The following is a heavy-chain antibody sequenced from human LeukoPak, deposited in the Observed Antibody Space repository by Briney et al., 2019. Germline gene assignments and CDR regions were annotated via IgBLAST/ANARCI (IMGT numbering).Heavy chain of an antibody. CDR1: GFTFSSYW. J-gene: IGHJ4*02. Sequence: GGSLRLSCAASGFTFSSYWMHWVRHAPGKGLVWVSRIKSDGSSTKYADSVKGRLTISRDNAKNTLYLQMNSLRAEDTAVYYCARGSQADYYGSGSYPDYWGQGTLVTVSS. D-gene: IGHD3-10*01. CDR2: IKSDGSST. V-gene: IGHV3-74*03. CDR3: ARGSQADYYGSGSYPDY.